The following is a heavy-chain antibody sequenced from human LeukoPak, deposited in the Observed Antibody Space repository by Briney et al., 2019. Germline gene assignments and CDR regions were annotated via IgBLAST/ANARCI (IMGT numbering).Heavy chain of an antibody. J-gene: IGHJ6*02. CDR3: ARVIAYCSDLSCPGLDV. V-gene: IGHV1-46*01. Sequence: ASVNVSCKTSGYTLTTFYINWVRQAPGKGGEWMGLMNPTSGYAEYTQRFQGRLTVTRDTSTSPVYMELSSLSSEDTPTYYCARVIAYCSDLSCPGLDVWGRRTTVTASS. CDR2: MNPTSGYA. D-gene: IGHD2-15*01. CDR1: GYTLTTFY.